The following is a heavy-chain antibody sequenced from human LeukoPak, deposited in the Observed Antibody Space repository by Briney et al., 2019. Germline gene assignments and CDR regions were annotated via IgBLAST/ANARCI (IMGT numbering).Heavy chain of an antibody. Sequence: ASVKVSCKASGYTFTGYYMHWVRQAPGQGLEWMGWINPNSGGTNYAQKFQGRVTMTRDTSISTAYMELSRLRSDDTAVYYCARRYYCDSSGYYSTRYYFDYWGQGTLVTVSS. CDR2: INPNSGGT. CDR3: ARRYYCDSSGYYSTRYYFDY. V-gene: IGHV1-2*02. D-gene: IGHD3-22*01. CDR1: GYTFTGYY. J-gene: IGHJ4*02.